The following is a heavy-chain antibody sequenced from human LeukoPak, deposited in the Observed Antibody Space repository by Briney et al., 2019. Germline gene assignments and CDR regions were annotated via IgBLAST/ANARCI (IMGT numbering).Heavy chain of an antibody. CDR3: TRDYYDSSGYYYFNAFDI. Sequence: GGSLRLSCTASGFTFGDYAMSWVRQAPGKGLEWVGFIRSKAYGGTTEYAASVKGRFTISRDDSKSIAYLQMNSLKTEDTAVYYCTRDYYDSSGYYYFNAFDIWGQGTMVTVSS. CDR1: GFTFGDYA. J-gene: IGHJ3*02. V-gene: IGHV3-49*04. D-gene: IGHD3-22*01. CDR2: IRSKAYGGTT.